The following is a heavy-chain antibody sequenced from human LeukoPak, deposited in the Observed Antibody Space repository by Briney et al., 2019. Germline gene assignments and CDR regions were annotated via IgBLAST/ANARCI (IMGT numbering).Heavy chain of an antibody. Sequence: PSETLSLTCTVSGGSISSSSYYWGWIRQPPGKGLNWIGSIYYSGSTYYNPSLKSRVTISIDTSKNQFSLKLNSVTAADTAVYYCARTHTQTGDFDYWGQGTLVTVSS. CDR1: GGSISSSSYY. J-gene: IGHJ4*02. V-gene: IGHV4-39*01. D-gene: IGHD7-27*01. CDR3: ARTHTQTGDFDY. CDR2: IYYSGST.